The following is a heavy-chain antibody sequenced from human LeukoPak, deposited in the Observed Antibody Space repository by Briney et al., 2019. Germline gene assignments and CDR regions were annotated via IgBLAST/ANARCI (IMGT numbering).Heavy chain of an antibody. V-gene: IGHV3-53*01. D-gene: IGHD2-2*01. CDR1: GFTVSSNY. Sequence: GGSLRLSCAASGFTVSSNYMSWVRQAPGKGLEWVSVIYSGGSTYYADSVKGRFTISRDNSKNTLYLQMNSLRAEDTAVYYCARGCSSTSCRDYWGQGTLVTVSS. CDR3: ARGCSSTSCRDY. CDR2: IYSGGST. J-gene: IGHJ4*02.